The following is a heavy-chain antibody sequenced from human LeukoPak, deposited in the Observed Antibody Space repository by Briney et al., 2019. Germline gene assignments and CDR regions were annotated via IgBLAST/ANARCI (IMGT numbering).Heavy chain of an antibody. CDR1: GFTFSTYA. Sequence: PGGSLRLSCAASGFTFSTYAMHWVRQAPGKGLEWVAVISYDGSNKYYADSVKGRFTISRDNSKNTLYLQMNSLRAEDTAVYYCARQIYGTYFDYWGQGTLVTVSS. V-gene: IGHV3-30*04. CDR3: ARQIYGTYFDY. D-gene: IGHD1-1*01. CDR2: ISYDGSNK. J-gene: IGHJ4*02.